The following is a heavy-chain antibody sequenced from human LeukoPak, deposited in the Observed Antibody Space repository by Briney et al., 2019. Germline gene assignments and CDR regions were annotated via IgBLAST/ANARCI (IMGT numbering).Heavy chain of an antibody. Sequence: SETLSPTCTVSGGSISSSSYYWGWIRQPPGKGLEWIGYIYYSGSTNYNPSLKSRVTISVDTSKNQFPLKLSSVTAADTAVYYCARGHRGLRWAPSIDYWGQGTLVTVSS. CDR1: GGSISSSSYY. CDR3: ARGHRGLRWAPSIDY. CDR2: IYYSGST. D-gene: IGHD5-12*01. J-gene: IGHJ4*02. V-gene: IGHV4-61*05.